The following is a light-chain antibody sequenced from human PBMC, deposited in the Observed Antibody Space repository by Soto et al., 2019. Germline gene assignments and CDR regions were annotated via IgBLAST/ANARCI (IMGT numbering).Light chain of an antibody. CDR2: DVS. CDR1: SSVVGGYNY. CDR3: CSYAGSYPYV. Sequence: QSVLAQPCSVSGSPGQSVTISCTGTSSVVGGYNYVSWYQQHPGKAPKLMIYDVSKRPSGVPDRFSGSKSGNTASLTISGLQAEDEADYYCCSYAGSYPYVFGTGTKVTVL. J-gene: IGLJ1*01. V-gene: IGLV2-11*01.